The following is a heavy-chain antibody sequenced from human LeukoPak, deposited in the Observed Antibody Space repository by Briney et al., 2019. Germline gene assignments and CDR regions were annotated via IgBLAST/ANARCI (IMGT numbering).Heavy chain of an antibody. CDR3: AKEIRDIVVVVAATMGAFDY. J-gene: IGHJ4*02. CDR1: GFTSCGDA. Sequence: PRGTPRLSPAPSGFTSCGDAMSWVRPAPGKGRERGSAICGSGGGTYYADPVKGGFTIYRDNSKNTLHLRMTSLRAQATAVYNFAKEIRDIVVVVAATMGAFDYWGQGTLVTVSS. CDR2: ICGSGGGT. V-gene: IGHV3-23*01. D-gene: IGHD2-15*01.